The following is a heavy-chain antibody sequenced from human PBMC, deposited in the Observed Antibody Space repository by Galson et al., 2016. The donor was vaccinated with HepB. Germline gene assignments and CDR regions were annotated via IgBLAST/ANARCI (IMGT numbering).Heavy chain of an antibody. J-gene: IGHJ4*02. Sequence: ETLSLTCAVSGGSISSRNWWNWVRQAPGKGLEWIGEIYHSGTTNYNPSLKSPVTISVDKSKNQFSLKLSSVTAADTAVYYCAMDYGGNSAFDCWGQGTLVTVTS. CDR3: AMDYGGNSAFDC. D-gene: IGHD4-23*01. V-gene: IGHV4-4*02. CDR2: IYHSGTT. CDR1: GGSISSRNW.